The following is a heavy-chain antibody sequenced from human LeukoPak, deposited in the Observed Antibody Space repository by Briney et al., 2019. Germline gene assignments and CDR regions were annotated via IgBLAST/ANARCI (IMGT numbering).Heavy chain of an antibody. Sequence: APETLSLTCAVSGGSISSSNWWSWGRQPPGKGLEWGGEIYHSGSTNYNPSLKSRVTISVDKTNKHFSLQLSSVTAAATAVYYCPRGNYYFDYWGQGTLVSVSS. J-gene: IGHJ4*02. CDR3: PRGNYYFDY. CDR2: IYHSGST. V-gene: IGHV4-4*03. CDR1: GGSISSSNW.